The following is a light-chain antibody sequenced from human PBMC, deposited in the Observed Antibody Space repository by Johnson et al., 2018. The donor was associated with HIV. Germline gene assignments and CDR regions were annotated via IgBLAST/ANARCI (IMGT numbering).Light chain of an antibody. CDR2: DND. Sequence: HSILTQPPSMSAAPGQKVTISCSGSSSNIGNNYVSWYQQLPGTAPKLLIYDNDKRPSGIPDRFSASKSDTSATLGITGLQTGDEANYYCGTWDGGLSAGGVFGTGTKVTVL. CDR3: GTWDGGLSAGGV. CDR1: SSNIGNNY. J-gene: IGLJ1*01. V-gene: IGLV1-51*01.